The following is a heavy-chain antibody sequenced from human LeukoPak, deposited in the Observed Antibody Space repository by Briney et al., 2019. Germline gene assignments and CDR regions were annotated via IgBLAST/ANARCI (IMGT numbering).Heavy chain of an antibody. CDR1: GYTFTSYY. V-gene: IGHV1-46*01. J-gene: IGHJ4*02. Sequence: ASVKVSCKASGYTFTSYYMHWLRQAPGQGLEWMGIINPSGGSTSYAQKFQGRVTMTRDTSTSTVYMELSSLRSEDTAVYYCARAKAGDAPHEDKFDYWGQGTLVTVSS. CDR2: INPSGGST. CDR3: ARAKAGDAPHEDKFDY. D-gene: IGHD7-27*01.